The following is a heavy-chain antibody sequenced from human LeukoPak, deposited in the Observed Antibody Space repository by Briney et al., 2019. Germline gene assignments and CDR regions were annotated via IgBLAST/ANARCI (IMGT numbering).Heavy chain of an antibody. CDR2: IYTSGST. D-gene: IGHD3-10*01. CDR3: ARVAYYYGSGSYYDFDY. Sequence: PSETLSLTCTVSGGSISSYYWSWIRQPAGKGLEWIGRIYTSGSTNYNPSLKSRVTMSVDTSKNQFSLKLSSVTAADTAVYYCARVAYYYGSGSYYDFDYWGQGTLVTVSS. CDR1: GGSISSYY. V-gene: IGHV4-4*07. J-gene: IGHJ4*02.